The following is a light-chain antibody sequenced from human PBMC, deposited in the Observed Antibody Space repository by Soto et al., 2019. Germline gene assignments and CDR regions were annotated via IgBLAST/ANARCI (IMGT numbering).Light chain of an antibody. CDR2: GAS. Sequence: IALTPSPATLSVSPGERATLSCRASQSVSNNYLAWYQQKPGQAPRLLIYGASNRATGIPDRFSGSGSGTDFTLTISRLEPEDFAVYYCQQYGRSGTFGQGTKVDI. CDR1: QSVSNNY. V-gene: IGKV3-20*01. CDR3: QQYGRSGT. J-gene: IGKJ1*01.